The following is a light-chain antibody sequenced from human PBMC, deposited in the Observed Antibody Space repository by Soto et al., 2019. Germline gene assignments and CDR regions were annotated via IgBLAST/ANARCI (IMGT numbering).Light chain of an antibody. J-gene: IGLJ1*01. CDR1: SSDVGGYNY. Sequence: QSVLTQPASVSGSPGQSITISCTGTSSDVGGYNYVSWYQQHPGKAPKLMIYEVSNRPSGVSNRFSGSKSGNTASLTISGLQAEDEADYCCSSYTSITTYVFGTGTKVTVL. CDR2: EVS. V-gene: IGLV2-14*01. CDR3: SSYTSITTYV.